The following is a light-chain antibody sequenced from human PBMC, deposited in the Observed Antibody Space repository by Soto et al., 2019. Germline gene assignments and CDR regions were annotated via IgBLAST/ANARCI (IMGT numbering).Light chain of an antibody. J-gene: IGKJ3*01. V-gene: IGKV3-11*01. Sequence: EIVLTQSPATLSLSPGERATLSCRASQTVSSSLAWYQQKPGQAPRLLIYEVSNRATGIPARFSGSGSGADFTLTISSLEPGDFALYYCQQRSTWPPFSFGPGTKVDIK. CDR3: QQRSTWPPFS. CDR2: EVS. CDR1: QTVSSS.